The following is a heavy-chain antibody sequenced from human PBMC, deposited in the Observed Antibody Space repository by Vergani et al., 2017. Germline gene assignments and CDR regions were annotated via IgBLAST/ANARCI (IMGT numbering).Heavy chain of an antibody. J-gene: IGHJ5*02. V-gene: IGHV4-38-2*02. Sequence: QVLLQESGPGLVKPSETLSLTCVVSGYSISSDYYWGWIRQPPGKGLEWIGSIYYRDSTYYNSSLKSRVTISVDTSNNQFSLRMTSLTAADTAIYYCARDRDLYCRSTTSCHNWFDPWGQGSLVTVSS. CDR1: GYSISSDYY. CDR3: ARDRDLYCRSTTSCHNWFDP. D-gene: IGHD2/OR15-2a*01. CDR2: IYYRDST.